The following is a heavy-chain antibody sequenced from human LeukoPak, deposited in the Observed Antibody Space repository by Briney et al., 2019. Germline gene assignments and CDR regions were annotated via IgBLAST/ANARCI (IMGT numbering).Heavy chain of an antibody. CDR3: ARDQHSSGYSLYYYYYGMDV. CDR1: GFTFSSYA. D-gene: IGHD3-22*01. V-gene: IGHV3-30*04. Sequence: GGSLRLSCAASGFTFSSYATHWVRQAPGKGLEWVAVISYDGSNKYYADSVKGRFTISRDNSKNTLYLQMNSLRAEDTAVYYCARDQHSSGYSLYYYYYGMDVWGQGTTVTVSS. CDR2: ISYDGSNK. J-gene: IGHJ6*02.